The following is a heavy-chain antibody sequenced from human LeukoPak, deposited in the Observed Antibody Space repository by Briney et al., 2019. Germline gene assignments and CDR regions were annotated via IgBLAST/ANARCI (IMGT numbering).Heavy chain of an antibody. V-gene: IGHV3-30*04. J-gene: IGHJ3*02. CDR3: TSLTTGAFDI. CDR1: GFTFSSYA. D-gene: IGHD4-17*01. CDR2: ISYDGSNK. Sequence: GGSLRLSCAASGFTFSSYAMHWVRQAPGKGLEWVAVISYDGSNKYYADSVKGRFTISRDNSKNTLYLQMNSLRAEDTAVYYSTSLTTGAFDIWGQGTMVTVSS.